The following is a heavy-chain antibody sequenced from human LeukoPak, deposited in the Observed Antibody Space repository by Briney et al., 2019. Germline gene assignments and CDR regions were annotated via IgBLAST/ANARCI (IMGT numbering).Heavy chain of an antibody. CDR1: GGSVSSYY. D-gene: IGHD2-2*01. CDR2: IYTSGST. J-gene: IGHJ6*04. CDR3: AREVVVVPRSSPNPIVDV. Sequence: SETLSLTCTVSGGSVSSYYWSWIRQPAGKGLEWIGRIYTSGSTNYNPSLKSRVTMSVDTSKNQFSLKLSSVTAADTAVYYCAREVVVVPRSSPNPIVDVWGKGTTVTVSS. V-gene: IGHV4-4*07.